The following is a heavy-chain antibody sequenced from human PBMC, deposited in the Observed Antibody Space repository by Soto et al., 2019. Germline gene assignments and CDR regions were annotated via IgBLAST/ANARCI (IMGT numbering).Heavy chain of an antibody. Sequence: GGSLRLSCASSGFIFSNHDMSWVRQVPGKGLEWVSAISGSGYRTYYADSVKGRFTVSRDNSRNTLYLQMNSLRAEDTAVYYCAKDRDTSSWTGAYDIWGQGTMVTVSS. D-gene: IGHD6-13*01. V-gene: IGHV3-23*01. CDR2: ISGSGYRT. CDR1: GFIFSNHD. J-gene: IGHJ3*02. CDR3: AKDRDTSSWTGAYDI.